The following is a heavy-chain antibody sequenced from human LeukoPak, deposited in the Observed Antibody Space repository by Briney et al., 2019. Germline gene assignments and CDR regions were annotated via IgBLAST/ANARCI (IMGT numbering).Heavy chain of an antibody. CDR1: GFTFSGFW. D-gene: IGHD6-6*01. CDR3: ARSSYSSSSSV. J-gene: IGHJ3*01. Sequence: GGSLRLSCAVSGFTFSGFWMSWSRQARGKGLEWVASINSDGSEGYYADVVKGRFTISRDNAKNSLYLQINSLRAEDTAVYYCARSSYSSSSSVWGQGTMVTVSS. CDR2: INSDGSEG. V-gene: IGHV3-7*03.